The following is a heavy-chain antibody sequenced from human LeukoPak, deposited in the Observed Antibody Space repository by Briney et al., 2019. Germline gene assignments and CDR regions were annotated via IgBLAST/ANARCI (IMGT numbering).Heavy chain of an antibody. CDR3: AKRTLGFDY. CDR1: RFTFSSYS. CDR2: ISSSGSYI. D-gene: IGHD7-27*01. Sequence: GGSLRLSCAASRFTFSSYSMNWVRQAPGKGLEWVSSISSSGSYIYHADSVKGRFTISRDNAKNSLYLQMNSLRAEDTAVYYCAKRTLGFDYWGQGTLVTVSS. V-gene: IGHV3-21*01. J-gene: IGHJ4*02.